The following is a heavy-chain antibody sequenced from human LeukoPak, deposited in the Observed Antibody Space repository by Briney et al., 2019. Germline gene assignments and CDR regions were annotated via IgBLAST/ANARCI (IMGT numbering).Heavy chain of an antibody. CDR3: ASGRQPVPYYYYMDV. V-gene: IGHV3-30*04. J-gene: IGHJ6*03. CDR1: GFTFSSYA. CDR2: ISYDGSNK. Sequence: GGSLRLSCAASGFTFSSYAMHWVRQAPGKGLEWVAVISYDGSNKYYADSVKGRFTISRDNSKNTLYLQMNSLRAEDTAVYYCASGRQPVPYYYYMDVWGKGTPVTVSS. D-gene: IGHD6-6*01.